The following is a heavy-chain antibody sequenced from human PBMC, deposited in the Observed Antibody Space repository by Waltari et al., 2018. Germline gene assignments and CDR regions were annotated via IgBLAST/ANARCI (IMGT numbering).Heavy chain of an antibody. Sequence: VQLLESGGGLVQPGGSLRLSCAASGFTFRSFAMSWVRQAPGKGRVWVSGISDSGGVTYYADSVKGRFGISRDNSKNSLSLEMNSLRPEDTAVYYCASCTGGNCYYYGFDVWGQGTTVTVSS. J-gene: IGHJ6*02. CDR2: ISDSGGVT. CDR3: ASCTGGNCYYYGFDV. V-gene: IGHV3-23*01. CDR1: GFTFRSFA. D-gene: IGHD2-8*02.